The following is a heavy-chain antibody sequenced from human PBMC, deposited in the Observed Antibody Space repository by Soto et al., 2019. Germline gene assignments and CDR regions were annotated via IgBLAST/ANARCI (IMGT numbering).Heavy chain of an antibody. CDR2: ISARGGSS. CDR3: AKGSIEYSASVDN. CDR1: GFSFSSYA. Sequence: EVQLLESGGGLVQPGGSLRLSCAASGFSFSSYAMVWVRQAPGKGLEGVSVISARGGSSYFADSVKGRFTISRDNSKNVLSLEMNSLRAEDTAIYFCAKGSIEYSASVDNWGQGTLVLVSS. J-gene: IGHJ4*02. V-gene: IGHV3-23*01. D-gene: IGHD5-12*01.